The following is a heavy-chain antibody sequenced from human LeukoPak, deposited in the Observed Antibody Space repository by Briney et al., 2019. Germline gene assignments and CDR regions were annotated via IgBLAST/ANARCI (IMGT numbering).Heavy chain of an antibody. J-gene: IGHJ4*02. D-gene: IGHD6-13*01. CDR1: GYTFTSYD. V-gene: IGHV1-8*01. CDR2: MNPNSGNT. CDR3: ARTLIRYSSSPGY. Sequence: ASVKVSCKASGYTFTSYDINWVRQATGQGLEWMGWMNPNSGNTGYAQKFQGRVTMTRNTSISTADMELSSLRSEDTAVYYRARTLIRYSSSPGYWGQGTLVTVSS.